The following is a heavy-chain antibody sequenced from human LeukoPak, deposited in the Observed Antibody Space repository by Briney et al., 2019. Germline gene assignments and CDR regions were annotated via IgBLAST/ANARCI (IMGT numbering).Heavy chain of an antibody. CDR3: ARERYGSGSYGFDY. D-gene: IGHD3-10*01. CDR2: ISSSSSYT. J-gene: IGHJ4*02. CDR1: GFTFSDYY. V-gene: IGHV3-11*05. Sequence: GGSLRLPCAASGFTFSDYYMSWIRQAPGKGLEWVSYISSSSSYTNYADSVKGRFTISRDNAKNSLYLQMNSLRAEDTAVYYCARERYGSGSYGFDYWGQGTLVTVSS.